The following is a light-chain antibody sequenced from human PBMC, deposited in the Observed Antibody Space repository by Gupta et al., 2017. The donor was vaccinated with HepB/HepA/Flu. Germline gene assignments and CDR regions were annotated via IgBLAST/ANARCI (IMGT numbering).Light chain of an antibody. CDR1: SSDIGTFNY. J-gene: IGLJ1*01. CDR3: SSYANNKDV. Sequence: SALTQPPSASGSPEQSVTISCTGTSSDIGTFNYVSWYQQHPGKAHKLLIYEVTNRTSGVPDRFSGSKSSTTASLTVAGLQAEDDDYYYCSSYANNKDVFGTGTKLTVL. V-gene: IGLV2-8*01. CDR2: EVT.